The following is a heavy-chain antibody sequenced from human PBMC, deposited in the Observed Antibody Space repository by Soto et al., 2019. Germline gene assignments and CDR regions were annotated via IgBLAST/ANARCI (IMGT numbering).Heavy chain of an antibody. CDR2: ISGSGGST. Sequence: GGSLRLSCAASGFTFSSYAMSWVRQAPGKGLEWVSAISGSGGSTYYADSVKGRFTISRDNSKNTLYLQMNSLRAEDTAVYYCAKDWGSSPMRYYYMDVWGKGTTVTVSS. V-gene: IGHV3-23*01. CDR1: GFTFSSYA. D-gene: IGHD6-13*01. J-gene: IGHJ6*03. CDR3: AKDWGSSPMRYYYMDV.